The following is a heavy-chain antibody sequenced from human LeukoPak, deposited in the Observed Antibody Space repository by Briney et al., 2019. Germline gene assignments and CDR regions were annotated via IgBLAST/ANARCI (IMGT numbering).Heavy chain of an antibody. V-gene: IGHV4-61*02. J-gene: IGHJ4*02. D-gene: IGHD2-2*02. CDR2: IYTSGST. Sequence: SETLSLTCTVSGGSISSSSYYWSWIRQPAGKALVWIGRIYTSGSTNYNPSLKSRVTISVDTSKNQFSLKLSSVTAADTAVYYCARVIREEYQLLYYDYWGQGTLVTVSS. CDR3: ARVIREEYQLLYYDY. CDR1: GGSISSSSYY.